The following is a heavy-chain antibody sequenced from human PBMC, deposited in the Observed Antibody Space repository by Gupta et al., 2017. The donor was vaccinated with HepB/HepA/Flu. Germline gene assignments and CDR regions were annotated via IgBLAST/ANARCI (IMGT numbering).Heavy chain of an antibody. CDR1: GGSLRGYY. Sequence: QVQLQQWGAGRLKPSETLSLTCGIYGGSLRGYYWSWIRQSPGKGLEWIGEINHSGTTNYNQSLKSRVTISVDTSKNQLSLTMNSVTAADAAMYHCTRVFGVPASVRVFDDWGQGTLVTVSS. CDR3: TRVFGVPASVRVFDD. V-gene: IGHV4-34*01. J-gene: IGHJ4*02. CDR2: INHSGTT. D-gene: IGHD2-2*01.